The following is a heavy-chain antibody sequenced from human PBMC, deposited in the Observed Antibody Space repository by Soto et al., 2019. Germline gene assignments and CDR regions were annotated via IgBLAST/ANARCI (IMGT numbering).Heavy chain of an antibody. CDR3: ARKAWTRLDY. V-gene: IGHV4-4*02. CDR1: GGSLSTPVW. CDR2: VFHSGSA. D-gene: IGHD1-1*01. Sequence: QLQLQASGPGLVKPSGTLSLTCGVSGGSLSTPVWWSWVRLPPGKGLAWIGEVFHSGSANYNPPLQRRVTISLDKSPNQSSLRLSSVTAANTAVYYCARKAWTRLDYWGQGDLVTVSS. J-gene: IGHJ4*02.